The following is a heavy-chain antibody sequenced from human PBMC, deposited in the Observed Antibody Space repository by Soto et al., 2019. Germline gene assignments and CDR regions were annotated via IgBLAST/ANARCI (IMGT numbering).Heavy chain of an antibody. CDR3: ALASGYVWGSYRYAFDI. Sequence: SVKVSCKASGGTFSSYAISWVRQAPGQGLEWMGGIIPIFGTANYAQKFQGRVTITADESTSTAYMELSSLRSEDTAVYYCALASGYVWGSYRYAFDIWGQGTMVTVSS. CDR1: GGTFSSYA. CDR2: IIPIFGTA. D-gene: IGHD3-16*02. V-gene: IGHV1-69*13. J-gene: IGHJ3*02.